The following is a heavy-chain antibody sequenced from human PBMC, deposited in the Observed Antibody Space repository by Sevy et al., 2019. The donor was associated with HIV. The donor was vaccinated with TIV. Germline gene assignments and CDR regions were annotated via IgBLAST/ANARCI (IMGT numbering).Heavy chain of an antibody. J-gene: IGHJ5*02. Sequence: GGSLRLSCVASGFTFSTSWMHWVRQAPGKGLVWVSRINSDGSSTNYADSVKGRFTISRDNAKNTLYLQMNSLGADDTAVYYCERLNLVGASWGQGTLVTVSS. D-gene: IGHD3-10*01. V-gene: IGHV3-74*01. CDR1: GFTFSTSW. CDR3: ERLNLVGAS. CDR2: INSDGSST.